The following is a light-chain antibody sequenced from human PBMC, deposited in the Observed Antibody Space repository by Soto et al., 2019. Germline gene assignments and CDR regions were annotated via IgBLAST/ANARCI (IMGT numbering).Light chain of an antibody. CDR3: SSYSGTNYHYV. CDR1: SSDVGGYNY. Sequence: ALTQPPSASGSFGQSVTISCTGTSSDVGGYNYVSWYQQRPGKAPKLMIYEVSERPSGVPDRFSGSKSGNTASLTVSGLQADDEADYYCSSYSGTNYHYVFGTGTKVTVL. J-gene: IGLJ1*01. V-gene: IGLV2-8*01. CDR2: EVS.